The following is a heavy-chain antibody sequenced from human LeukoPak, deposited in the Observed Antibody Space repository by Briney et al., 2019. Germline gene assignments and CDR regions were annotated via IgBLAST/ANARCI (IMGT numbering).Heavy chain of an antibody. J-gene: IGHJ4*02. V-gene: IGHV3-66*01. CDR2: LYSGGDT. D-gene: IGHD3-10*01. Sequence: GESLRLSCVVSGFSFSNSYMAWLRQAPGKGLEWVSVLYSGGDTYYADSVKGRFTISRDNSKNTLYLEMNSLKAEDAAVYYCARYGSGSCFDYWGQGTLVIVSS. CDR3: ARYGSGSCFDY. CDR1: GFSFSNSY.